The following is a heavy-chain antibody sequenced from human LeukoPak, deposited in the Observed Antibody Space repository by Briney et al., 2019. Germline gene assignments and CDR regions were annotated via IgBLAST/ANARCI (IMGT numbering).Heavy chain of an antibody. CDR2: ISASGIK. CDR1: RFTFSSYE. D-gene: IGHD2-8*01. Sequence: PGGSLRLSCAASRFTFSSYEMNWVRQAPGKGLEWVSYISASGIKNYAGSVKGRFTISRDNAKNSLYLQMNSLRVEDTAVYYCAREDTGVAFDIWGQGTTVTV. V-gene: IGHV3-48*03. J-gene: IGHJ3*02. CDR3: AREDTGVAFDI.